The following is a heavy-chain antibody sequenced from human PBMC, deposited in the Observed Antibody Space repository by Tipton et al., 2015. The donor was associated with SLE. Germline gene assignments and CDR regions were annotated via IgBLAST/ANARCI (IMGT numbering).Heavy chain of an antibody. D-gene: IGHD2-2*01. CDR1: GDSISSGGYY. J-gene: IGHJ3*02. Sequence: TLSLTCTVSGDSISSGGYYWSWIRQHPGKGLEWIGYISDSGSTYYTPSLKSRVTISVDISKNQFSLMLSSVTAADTAVFYCAIVRLYCSSTNCLEGSYAFDIWGQGTMVTVSS. V-gene: IGHV4-31*03. CDR3: AIVRLYCSSTNCLEGSYAFDI. CDR2: ISDSGST.